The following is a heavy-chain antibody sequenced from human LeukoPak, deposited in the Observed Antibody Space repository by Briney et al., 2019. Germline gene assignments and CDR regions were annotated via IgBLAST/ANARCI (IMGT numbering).Heavy chain of an antibody. J-gene: IGHJ3*02. CDR1: GYSFTSYW. Sequence: GEALKISCKGSGYSFTSYWIGWVRQMPGKGLEGMGIIYPGDSDTRYSPSFQGQVTISADKSISTAYLQWSSLKASDTAMYSCARLDSSIAADLDAFDIWGHGTMVTVSS. D-gene: IGHD6-6*01. CDR3: ARLDSSIAADLDAFDI. CDR2: IYPGDSDT. V-gene: IGHV5-51*01.